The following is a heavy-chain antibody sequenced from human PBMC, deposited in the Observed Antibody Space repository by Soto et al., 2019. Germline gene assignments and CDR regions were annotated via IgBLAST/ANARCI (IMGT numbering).Heavy chain of an antibody. J-gene: IGHJ6*02. Sequence: GSLRLSCAASGFTFSSYWVSWVRQAPGKGLEWVANIKQDGSEKYYVDSVKGRFTISRDNAKNSLYLQMNSLRAEDTAVYYCARAVSGDVWGQGTTVTVSS. CDR1: GFTFSSYW. D-gene: IGHD5-12*01. CDR3: ARAVSGDV. V-gene: IGHV3-7*01. CDR2: IKQDGSEK.